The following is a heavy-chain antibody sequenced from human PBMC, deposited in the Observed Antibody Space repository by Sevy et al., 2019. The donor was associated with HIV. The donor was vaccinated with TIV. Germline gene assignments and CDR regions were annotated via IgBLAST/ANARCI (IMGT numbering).Heavy chain of an antibody. V-gene: IGHV3-7*01. CDR2: IKQDGSEK. Sequence: GGSLRLSCAASGFTFSTYWMSWVRQAPGKGLEWVASIKQDGSEKFYVDSVKGRFPISRANAKNSLSLQRNSLRAEDTAVFYCARDPHCIFGVCYATFDYWGQGILVTVSS. D-gene: IGHD2-8*01. CDR3: ARDPHCIFGVCYATFDY. J-gene: IGHJ4*02. CDR1: GFTFSTYW.